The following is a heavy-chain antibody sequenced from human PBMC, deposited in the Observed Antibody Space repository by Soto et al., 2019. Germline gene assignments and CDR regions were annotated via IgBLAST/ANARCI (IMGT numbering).Heavy chain of an antibody. CDR2: IVPILGVP. D-gene: IGHD3-10*01. CDR1: GGTFSSYT. CDR3: ARDPYAYGSGSTIDY. Sequence: QVQLVQSGAEVKKPGSSVKVSCKASGGTFSSYTVSWVRQAPGQGLEWMGRIVPILGVPNYAQRFQGRVTITADKGTNTAYMELSSLRSEDTAVYYCARDPYAYGSGSTIDYWGQGTLVTVSS. J-gene: IGHJ4*02. V-gene: IGHV1-69*08.